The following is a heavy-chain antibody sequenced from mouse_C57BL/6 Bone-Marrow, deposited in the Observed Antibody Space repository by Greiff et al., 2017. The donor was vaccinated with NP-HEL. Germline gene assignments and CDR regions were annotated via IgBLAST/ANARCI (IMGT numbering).Heavy chain of an antibody. CDR1: GFTFSDYG. CDR3: ARPIYYGFAY. D-gene: IGHD1-1*01. CDR2: ISRGSSTI. J-gene: IGHJ3*01. Sequence: EVKLVESGGGLVKPGGSLKLSCAASGFTFSDYGMHWVRQAPEQGLEWVAYISRGSSTIYYADTFKGRFTLSRDNATNTLFLQMTSLRSEDTAMYYCARPIYYGFAYWGQGTLVTVSA. V-gene: IGHV5-17*01.